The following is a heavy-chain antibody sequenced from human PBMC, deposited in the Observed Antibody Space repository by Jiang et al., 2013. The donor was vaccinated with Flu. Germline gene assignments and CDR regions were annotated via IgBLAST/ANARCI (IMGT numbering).Heavy chain of an antibody. V-gene: IGHV3-11*01. Sequence: GLVKPGGSLRLSCAASGFTFSDYYMSWIRQAPGKGLEWVSYISSSGPDGIFYADSVKGRFTISRDNAGNSLYLQMRSLRPEDTAVYFCARGGLRDGYNLGYFYYGLDVWGQGTTVTVSS. CDR2: ISSSGPDGI. CDR1: GFTFSDYY. D-gene: IGHD5-24*01. J-gene: IGHJ6*02. CDR3: ARGGLRDGYNLGYFYYGLDV.